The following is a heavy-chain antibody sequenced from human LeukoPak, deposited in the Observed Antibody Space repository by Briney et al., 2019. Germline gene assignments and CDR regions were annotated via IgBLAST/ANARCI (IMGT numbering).Heavy chain of an antibody. CDR3: AREGGQLGAGYNWFDP. J-gene: IGHJ5*02. V-gene: IGHV1-18*01. CDR2: ISAYSGNT. D-gene: IGHD6-6*01. Sequence: GASVKVSCKASGYTFTSYGISWVRQAPGQGLEWMGWISAYSGNTNYAQKLQGRVTMTTDTSTSTAYMELSRLRSDDTAVYYCAREGGQLGAGYNWFDPWGQGTLVTVSS. CDR1: GYTFTSYG.